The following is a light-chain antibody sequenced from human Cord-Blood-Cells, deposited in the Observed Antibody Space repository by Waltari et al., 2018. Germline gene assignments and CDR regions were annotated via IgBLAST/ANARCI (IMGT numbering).Light chain of an antibody. CDR3: QQYNNWPPFT. CDR1: QSVSSN. CDR2: GAS. V-gene: IGKV3-15*01. J-gene: IGKJ3*01. Sequence: EIVMTHSPATLSLSPGERATLSCRASQSVSSNLAWYQQKPGQAPRLLIYGASTRATGIPARFSGSGSGTEFTRTISSLQSEDFAVYYCQQYNNWPPFTFGPGTKVDIK.